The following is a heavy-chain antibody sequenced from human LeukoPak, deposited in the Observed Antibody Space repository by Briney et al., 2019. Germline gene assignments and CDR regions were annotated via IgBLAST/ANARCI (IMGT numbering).Heavy chain of an antibody. CDR1: GFTFSSYG. D-gene: IGHD5-12*01. CDR2: ISYDGSNK. Sequence: GGSLRLSCAASGFTFSSYGMHWVRQAPGKGLEWVAVISYDGSNKYYADSVKGRFTISRDNSKNTLYLQMNSLRAEDTAVYYCAKDIVATSRYYYYGMDVWGQGTTVTVSS. V-gene: IGHV3-30*18. CDR3: AKDIVATSRYYYYGMDV. J-gene: IGHJ6*02.